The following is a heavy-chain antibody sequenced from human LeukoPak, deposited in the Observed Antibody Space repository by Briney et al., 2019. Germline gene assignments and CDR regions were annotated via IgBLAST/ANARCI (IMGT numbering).Heavy chain of an antibody. Sequence: GGSLRLSCAASGFTVTSNWIHWVRQAPGKGLVWVSRIDDGGSGTSYADSVKRRSTTSRDTPKNTVYLPMNTLRVDDTVVYYCATVFDLWGHGTPVTVSS. CDR1: GFTVTSNW. CDR3: ATVFDL. V-gene: IGHV3-74*01. J-gene: IGHJ4*01. CDR2: IDDGGSGT.